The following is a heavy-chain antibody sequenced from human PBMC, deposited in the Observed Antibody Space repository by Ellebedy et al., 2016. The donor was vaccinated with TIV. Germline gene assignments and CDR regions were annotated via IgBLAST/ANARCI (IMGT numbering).Heavy chain of an antibody. CDR1: GGSISGSNW. CDR2: IDHSGST. Sequence: MPGGSLRLSCAVSGGSISGSNWWSWVRQPPGKGMEWIGEIDHSGSTNYNPSLRSRVTISVDQPKTQFSLTLSAVTAADTAVYYCASGASYSYYGMDVWGQGTTVTVSS. CDR3: ASGASYSYYGMDV. D-gene: IGHD3-10*01. V-gene: IGHV4-4*02. J-gene: IGHJ6*02.